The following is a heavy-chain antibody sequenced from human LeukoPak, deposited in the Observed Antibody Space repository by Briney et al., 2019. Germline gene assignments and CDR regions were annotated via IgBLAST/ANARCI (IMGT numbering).Heavy chain of an antibody. CDR2: INHSGST. CDR1: GGSFSGYY. CDR3: ARGRRKGYCSSTSCKRGAFDN. Sequence: SETLSLTCAVYGGSFSGYYWSWIRQPPGKGLEWIGEINHSGSTNYNPSLKSRVTISVDTSKNQCSLKLSSVTAADTAVYYCARGRRKGYCSSTSCKRGAFDNWGQGTMVTVSS. D-gene: IGHD2-2*01. J-gene: IGHJ3*02. V-gene: IGHV4-34*01.